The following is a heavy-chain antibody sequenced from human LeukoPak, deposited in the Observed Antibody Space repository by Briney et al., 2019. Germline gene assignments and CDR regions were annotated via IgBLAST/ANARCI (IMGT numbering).Heavy chain of an antibody. CDR3: ARGDTMIVVDAFDI. V-gene: IGHV1-69*05. CDR1: GGTFSSYA. CDR2: IIPIFGTA. Sequence: GASVKVSCKASGGTFSSYAISWVRQAPGQGLEWMGRIIPIFGTANYAQKFQGRVTITTDESTSTAYMELSSLRSEDTAVYYCARGDTMIVVDAFDIWGQGTMVTVSS. J-gene: IGHJ3*02. D-gene: IGHD3-22*01.